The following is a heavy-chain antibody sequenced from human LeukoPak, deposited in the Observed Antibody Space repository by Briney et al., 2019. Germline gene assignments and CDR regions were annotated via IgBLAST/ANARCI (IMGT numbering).Heavy chain of an antibody. Sequence: GGSLRLSCGASGFRLCSYSMDWVRQAPGKGLEWVSHINSGSYTIYYAGSVKGRFTISRDNAGNSLYLQMNSLRDEDTAVYYCARVLLERPGIDSFDMWGQGTMVTVAS. J-gene: IGHJ3*02. D-gene: IGHD1-1*01. CDR3: ARVLLERPGIDSFDM. CDR2: INSGSYTI. V-gene: IGHV3-48*02. CDR1: GFRLCSYS.